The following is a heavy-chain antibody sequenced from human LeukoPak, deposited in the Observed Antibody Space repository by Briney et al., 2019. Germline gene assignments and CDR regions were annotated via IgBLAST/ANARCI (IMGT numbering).Heavy chain of an antibody. Sequence: SETLSLTCTVSGGSISSHYWSWIRQPPGKGLEWIGYIYYSGSTNYNPSLKSRVTISVDTSKNQFSLELSSVTAADTAVYYCASALWFGELSNWGQGTLVTVSS. J-gene: IGHJ4*02. CDR1: GGSISSHY. V-gene: IGHV4-59*11. CDR2: IYYSGST. D-gene: IGHD3-10*01. CDR3: ASALWFGELSN.